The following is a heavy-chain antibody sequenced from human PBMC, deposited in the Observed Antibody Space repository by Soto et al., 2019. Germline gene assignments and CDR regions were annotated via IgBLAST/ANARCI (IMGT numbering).Heavy chain of an antibody. CDR3: ARDHCTNGVCYHNWFDP. V-gene: IGHV4-4*07. Sequence: SETLSITCTVSGGSISSYYWSWIRQPAGKGLEWIGRIYTSGSTNYNPSLKSRVTMSVDTSKNQFSLKLSSVTAADTAVYYCARDHCTNGVCYHNWFDPWGQGTLVTVSS. J-gene: IGHJ5*02. CDR1: GGSISSYY. D-gene: IGHD2-8*01. CDR2: IYTSGST.